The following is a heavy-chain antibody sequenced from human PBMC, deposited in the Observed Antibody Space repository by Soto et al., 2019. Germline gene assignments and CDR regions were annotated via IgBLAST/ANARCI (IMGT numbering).Heavy chain of an antibody. V-gene: IGHV3-74*01. CDR3: ARVGQGAWYFDL. CDR2: TKTDGSTT. CDR1: GFSFSSYW. Sequence: EVQLVESGGGLVQPGGSLRLSCAASGFSFSSYWMHWVRQAPGKGLVWVSRTKTDGSTTNYADSVKGRFTVSRDNAENTLYLQMTSLRTEDTAVYYCARVGQGAWYFDLWGRGTLVTVSS. J-gene: IGHJ2*01. D-gene: IGHD1-26*01.